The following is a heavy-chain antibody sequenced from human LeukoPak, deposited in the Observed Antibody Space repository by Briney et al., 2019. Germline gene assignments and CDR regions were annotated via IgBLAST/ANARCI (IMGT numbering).Heavy chain of an antibody. CDR2: MYYSGNT. CDR3: ARVMVVTTPAYYYYMDV. Sequence: SETLSLTCTVSGGSISSNNYYWGWVRQPPGKGLESIGTMYYSGNTYYYPSLKSRVTISVDTSKNQFSLKLSSVTAADTAVYYCARVMVVTTPAYYYYMDVWGKGTTVTVSS. D-gene: IGHD4/OR15-4a*01. J-gene: IGHJ6*03. V-gene: IGHV4-39*07. CDR1: GGSISSNNYY.